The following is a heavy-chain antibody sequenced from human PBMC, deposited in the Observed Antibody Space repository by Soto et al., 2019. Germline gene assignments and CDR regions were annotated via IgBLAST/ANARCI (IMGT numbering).Heavy chain of an antibody. CDR2: ISSSGSIT. J-gene: IGHJ4*02. Sequence: QVQLVESGGGLVKPGGSLRLSCAASGFTFSDYYMTWIRQTPGRGLEWLSYISSSGSITYYADSVRGRFTVSRDNAKNSLYLQMNSLRAEDTAVYYCAREDRGIDYWGQGTLVTVSS. D-gene: IGHD6-13*01. CDR1: GFTFSDYY. V-gene: IGHV3-11*04. CDR3: AREDRGIDY.